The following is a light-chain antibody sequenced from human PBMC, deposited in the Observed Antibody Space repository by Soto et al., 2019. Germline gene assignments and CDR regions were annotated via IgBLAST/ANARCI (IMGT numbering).Light chain of an antibody. CDR2: EVS. J-gene: IGLJ1*01. V-gene: IGLV2-14*01. CDR1: SSDVGGYNY. Sequence: QSVLTQPASVSGPPGQSITISCTGTSSDVGGYNYVSWYQQHPGKAPKLMIYEVSNRPSGVSNRFSGSKSGNTASLTISGLQAEDEADYYCSSYTSSSTLVFGTGTKV. CDR3: SSYTSSSTLV.